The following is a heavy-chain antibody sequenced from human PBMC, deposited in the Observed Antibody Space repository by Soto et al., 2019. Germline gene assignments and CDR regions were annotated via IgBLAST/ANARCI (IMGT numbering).Heavy chain of an antibody. CDR1: GGTFSSYA. D-gene: IGHD6-6*01. V-gene: IGHV1-69*05. Sequence: QVQLVQSGAEVKKPGSSVKVSCKASGGTFSSYAISWVRQAPGQGLEWMGGIIVSFGTADYAQKFQGRVTXIXXXAXXTAYMELSRLRSEDTAVYYCAKPQSIQDSDNGMDVWCEGATVTVSS. J-gene: IGHJ6*04. CDR2: IIVSFGTA. CDR3: AKPQSIQDSDNGMDV.